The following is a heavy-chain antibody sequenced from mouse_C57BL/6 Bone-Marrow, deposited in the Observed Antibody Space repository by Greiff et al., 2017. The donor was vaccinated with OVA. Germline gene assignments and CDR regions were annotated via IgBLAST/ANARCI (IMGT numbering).Heavy chain of an antibody. D-gene: IGHD2-1*01. CDR1: GFTFSDFY. Sequence: EVQLQESGGGLVQSGRSLRLSCATSGFTFSDFYMEWVRQAPGKGLEWIAASRNKANDYTTEYSASVKGRFIVSRDTSQSILYLQMNALRAEDTAIYYCARDAYGNYGYFDVWGTGTTVTVSS. CDR3: ARDAYGNYGYFDV. V-gene: IGHV7-1*01. CDR2: SRNKANDYTT. J-gene: IGHJ1*03.